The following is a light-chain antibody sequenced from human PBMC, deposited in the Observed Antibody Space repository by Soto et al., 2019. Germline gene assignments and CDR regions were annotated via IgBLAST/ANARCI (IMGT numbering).Light chain of an antibody. CDR1: TSDVGGYNL. CDR3: SLYTSSSTPYV. Sequence: SVLTQPASVSGSPGQSITISCSGTTSDVGGYNLVSWYQQHTAKAPKLMIYEVSNRPSGVPDRFSGSKSGNTASLTISGLQAEDEADYYCSLYTSSSTPYVFGTGTKATV. CDR2: EVS. J-gene: IGLJ1*01. V-gene: IGLV2-14*01.